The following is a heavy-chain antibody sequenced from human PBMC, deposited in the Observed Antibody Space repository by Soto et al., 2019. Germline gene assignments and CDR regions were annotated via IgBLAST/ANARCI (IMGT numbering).Heavy chain of an antibody. Sequence: SETLSLTCAVSGGSISSSNWWSWVRQPPGKGLEWIGEINHSGSTNYNPSLKSRVTISVDTSKNQFSLKLSSVTAADTAVYYCARNVGEFVRLPFAYWGQGTLVTVSS. J-gene: IGHJ4*02. V-gene: IGHV4-4*02. CDR2: INHSGST. D-gene: IGHD3-10*01. CDR3: ARNVGEFVRLPFAY. CDR1: GGSISSSNW.